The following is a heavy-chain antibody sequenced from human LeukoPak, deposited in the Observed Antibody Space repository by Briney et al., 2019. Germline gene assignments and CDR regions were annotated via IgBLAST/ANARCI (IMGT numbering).Heavy chain of an antibody. Sequence: ASVKVSCKASGYTFTSYDIKWVRQATGQGLEWMAWMNPNSGNTGYAQKFQGRVTMTMNTSISTAYMELSSLRSEDTAVYYCARGVRLLLWFGEPEDDYYYYYMDVWGKGTTVTVSS. D-gene: IGHD3-10*01. CDR1: GYTFTSYD. CDR3: ARGVRLLLWFGEPEDDYYYYYMDV. CDR2: MNPNSGNT. V-gene: IGHV1-8*01. J-gene: IGHJ6*03.